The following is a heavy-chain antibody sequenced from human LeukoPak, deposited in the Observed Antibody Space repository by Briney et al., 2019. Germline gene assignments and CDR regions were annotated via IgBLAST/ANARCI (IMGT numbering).Heavy chain of an antibody. J-gene: IGHJ4*02. CDR2: IRSKANSYAT. D-gene: IGHD5-24*01. CDR3: TRLGGDGYNSGYFDY. Sequence: GGSLRLSCAASGFTFSGSAMHWVRQASGKGLEWVGRIRSKANSYATAYAASVKGRFTISRDDSKNTAYLQMNSLKTEDTAVYHCTRLGGDGYNSGYFDYWGQGTLVTVSS. CDR1: GFTFSGSA. V-gene: IGHV3-73*01.